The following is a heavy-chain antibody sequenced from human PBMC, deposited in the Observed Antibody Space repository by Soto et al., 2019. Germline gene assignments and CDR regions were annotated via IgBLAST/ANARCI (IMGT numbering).Heavy chain of an antibody. J-gene: IGHJ5*02. D-gene: IGHD3-16*01. CDR1: GFTFSTYW. CDR3: ARAPALGAWFDP. CDR2: INSDGSST. V-gene: IGHV3-74*01. Sequence: GGSLRLSCAASGFTFSTYWMHWVRQAPGKGLVWVSRINSDGSSTSYADSVKGRFTISRDNAKNTLYLQMNSLRAEDTAVYYCARAPALGAWFDPWGQGTLVTVSS.